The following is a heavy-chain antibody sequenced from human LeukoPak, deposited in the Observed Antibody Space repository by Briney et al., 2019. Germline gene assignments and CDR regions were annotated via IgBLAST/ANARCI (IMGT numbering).Heavy chain of an antibody. D-gene: IGHD3-10*01. CDR3: ARDQHLWFFDY. Sequence: GGSLRLSCAASGFTFSSYWMSWVRQAPGKGLEWVANIKQDGSEKYYVGSVKGRFTISRDNAKNSLYLQMNSLRAEDTAVYYCARDQHLWFFDYWGQGTLVTVSS. J-gene: IGHJ4*02. CDR2: IKQDGSEK. V-gene: IGHV3-7*01. CDR1: GFTFSSYW.